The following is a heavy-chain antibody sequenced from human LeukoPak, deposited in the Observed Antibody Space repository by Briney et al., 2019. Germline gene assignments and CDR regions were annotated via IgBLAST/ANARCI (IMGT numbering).Heavy chain of an antibody. CDR3: ARDPGRSGWDY. CDR2: ISSSGRTI. Sequence: GGSLRLSCAASGFTFSSYEMNWVRQAPGKGLEWVSYISSSGRTIYYADSVKGRFTISRDNAKNSLYLQMNSLRAEDTAVYYCARDPGRSGWDYWGQGTLVTVSS. J-gene: IGHJ4*02. V-gene: IGHV3-48*03. CDR1: GFTFSSYE. D-gene: IGHD6-19*01.